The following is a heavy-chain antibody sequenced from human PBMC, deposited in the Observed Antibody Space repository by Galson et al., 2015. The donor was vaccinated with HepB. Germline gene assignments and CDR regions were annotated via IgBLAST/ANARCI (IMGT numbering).Heavy chain of an antibody. CDR2: INPNSGGI. CDR1: GYTFTAYY. D-gene: IGHD5-24*01. J-gene: IGHJ3*02. CDR3: VRARDGYSEDAFDI. V-gene: IGHV1-2*04. Sequence: SVKVSCKASGYTFTAYYIHWVRQAPGQGLEWMGWINPNSGGIKYAQKFQGWVTMTSDTSIYTAYMELNRLKSDDTAVYYCVRARDGYSEDAFDIWGQGTMVTVSS.